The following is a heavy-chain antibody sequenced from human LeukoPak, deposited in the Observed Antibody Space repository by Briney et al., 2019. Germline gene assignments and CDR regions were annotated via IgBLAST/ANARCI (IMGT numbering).Heavy chain of an antibody. CDR3: ASEWYYGSGSFGGDY. J-gene: IGHJ4*02. V-gene: IGHV3-30*03. CDR1: GFTFSSFG. CDR2: ISHHGSNK. Sequence: GRSLRLSCAASGFTFSSFGTHWVRQAPGKGLEWVAFISHHGSNKYYADSVKGRFTISRDNSKNTLYLQMNSLRAEDTAVYSCASEWYYGSGSFGGDYWGQGTQVTVSS. D-gene: IGHD3-10*01.